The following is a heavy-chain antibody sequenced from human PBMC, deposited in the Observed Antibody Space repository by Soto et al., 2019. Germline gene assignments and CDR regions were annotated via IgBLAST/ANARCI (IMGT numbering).Heavy chain of an antibody. V-gene: IGHV4-34*01. J-gene: IGHJ3*02. CDR2: INHSGST. Sequence: PSETLSLTCAVYGGSFSGYYWSWIRQPPGKGLEWIGEINHSGSTNYNPSLKSRVTISVDTSKNQLSLNLRSATAADTAVYYCTRGRMTLDIWGQGTMVTVSS. CDR3: TRGRMTLDI. CDR1: GGSFSGYY. D-gene: IGHD2-21*02.